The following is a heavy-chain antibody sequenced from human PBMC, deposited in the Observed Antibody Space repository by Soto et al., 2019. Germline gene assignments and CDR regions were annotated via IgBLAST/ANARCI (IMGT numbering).Heavy chain of an antibody. J-gene: IGHJ5*02. V-gene: IGHV4-39*01. Sequence: SETLSLTCTVSGGSITSSSYYWDWIRQPPGKGLEWIGSIYYSGSTYYNPSLKSRVTISVDTSKNQFSLKLSSATAADTAVYYCATQEVGGTYVYTFDPWGQGTLVTVSS. CDR2: IYYSGST. D-gene: IGHD1-26*01. CDR3: ATQEVGGTYVYTFDP. CDR1: GGSITSSSYY.